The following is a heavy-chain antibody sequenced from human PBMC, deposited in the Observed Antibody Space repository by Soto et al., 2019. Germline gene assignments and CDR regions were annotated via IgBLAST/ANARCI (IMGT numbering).Heavy chain of an antibody. J-gene: IGHJ6*02. CDR3: ARLDTAMAPRPSYYYYGMDV. CDR2: IYPGDSDT. CDR1: GYSFTSYW. D-gene: IGHD5-18*01. Sequence: EVQLVQSGAEVKKPGESLKISCKGSGYSFTSYWIGWVRQMPGKGLEWMGIIYPGDSDTRYSPSFHGQVTISADKSISTAYLQWSSLKASDTAMYYCARLDTAMAPRPSYYYYGMDVWGQGTTVTVSS. V-gene: IGHV5-51*01.